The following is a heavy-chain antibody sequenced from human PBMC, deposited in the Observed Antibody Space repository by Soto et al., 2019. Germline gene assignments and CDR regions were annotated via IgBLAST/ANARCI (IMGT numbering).Heavy chain of an antibody. CDR3: ARRSSGWYFDY. J-gene: IGHJ4*02. CDR2: ISGSGGST. V-gene: IGHV3-23*01. Sequence: EVQLLESGGGLVQPGGSLRLSCAASGFTVSSYAMSWVRQAPGKGLEWVSAISGSGGSTYYADSVKGRFTFTRDNSKNTLYLQMNSLRAEDTAVYYCARRSSGWYFDYWGQGTLVTVSS. D-gene: IGHD6-19*01. CDR1: GFTVSSYA.